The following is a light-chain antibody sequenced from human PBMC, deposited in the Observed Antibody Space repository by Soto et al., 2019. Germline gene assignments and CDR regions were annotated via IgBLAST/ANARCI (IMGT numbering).Light chain of an antibody. CDR2: DAS. CDR1: QTIGSW. Sequence: DIQMTQSPSTLSASVGDRVTVTCRASQTIGSWLAWYQQKPGRAPKLLIFDASSLESGVPSRFSGNGSGTEFTLTISGLQPDDFGSYYCQQYNSYSGMFGQGTKVDIX. J-gene: IGKJ1*01. CDR3: QQYNSYSGM. V-gene: IGKV1-5*01.